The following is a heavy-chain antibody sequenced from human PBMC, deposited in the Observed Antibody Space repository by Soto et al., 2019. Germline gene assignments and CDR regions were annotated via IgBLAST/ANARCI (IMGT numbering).Heavy chain of an antibody. V-gene: IGHV4-30-2*01. J-gene: IGHJ3*02. CDR2: MYHSGST. Sequence: PSETLSLTCAVSGGSISSGGYSWSWIRQPPGKGLEWIGYMYHSGSTYYNPSLKSRVTISVDTSKNQFSLKLSSVTAADTAVYYCARVWGGAFDIWGQGTMVT. CDR1: GGSISSGGYS. D-gene: IGHD3-10*01. CDR3: ARVWGGAFDI.